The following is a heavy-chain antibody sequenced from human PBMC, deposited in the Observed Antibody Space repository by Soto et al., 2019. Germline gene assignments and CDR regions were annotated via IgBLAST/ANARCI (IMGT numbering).Heavy chain of an antibody. CDR2: IFYNGTA. D-gene: IGHD6-19*01. CDR1: GGSVSSGSFH. CDR3: ARIGGWYDIDF. V-gene: IGHV4-61*01. J-gene: IGHJ4*02. Sequence: VQLQQSGPGLVKPSETLSLTCSVSGGSVSSGSFHWSWIRESPGKGLQFIGSIFYNGTANYSPSLKNRVTISIDTSQSQCSLKLGSVAAADTAVYYCARIGGWYDIDFWGQGNLVTVSS.